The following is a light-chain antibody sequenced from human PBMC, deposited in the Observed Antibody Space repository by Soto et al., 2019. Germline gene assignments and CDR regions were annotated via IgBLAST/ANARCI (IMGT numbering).Light chain of an antibody. V-gene: IGLV2-14*03. CDR3: SAYTASRTYV. Sequence: QSALTQPASVSGSPGQSITISCTGTSSDVGAYNFVSWHQQHPGKAPKLMIYNVYDRPSGISYRFSGSKSGNTASLTISGLQGEDEADYYCSAYTASRTYVFGTGTKATVL. J-gene: IGLJ1*01. CDR2: NVY. CDR1: SSDVGAYNF.